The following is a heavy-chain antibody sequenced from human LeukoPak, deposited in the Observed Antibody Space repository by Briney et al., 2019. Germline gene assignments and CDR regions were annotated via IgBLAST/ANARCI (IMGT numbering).Heavy chain of an antibody. CDR1: GGSFSGYY. V-gene: IGHV4-34*01. CDR2: INHSGST. D-gene: IGHD5-12*01. Sequence: SETLSLTCAVYGGSFSGYYWSWICQPPGKGLEWIGEINHSGSTNYNPSLKSRVTISVDTSKNQFSLKLSSVTAADTAVYYCASSGYSGYDPGIFDYWGQGTLVTVSS. J-gene: IGHJ4*02. CDR3: ASSGYSGYDPGIFDY.